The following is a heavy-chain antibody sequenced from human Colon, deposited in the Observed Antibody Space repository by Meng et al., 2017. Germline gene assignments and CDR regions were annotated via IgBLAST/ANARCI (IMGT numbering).Heavy chain of an antibody. Sequence: QGQRQEPGPGLVKPSQTLSLTCTVSGDSISSGSYYWSWVRQPAGKGLEWIGRVHNSGSTNYNPSLKSRVTISVDKSKNEVSLELTSVTAADTATYYCARAVYDSSGYFSYYFDYWGQGTLVTVSS. CDR2: VHNSGST. V-gene: IGHV4-61*02. CDR1: GDSISSGSYY. J-gene: IGHJ4*02. CDR3: ARAVYDSSGYFSYYFDY. D-gene: IGHD3-22*01.